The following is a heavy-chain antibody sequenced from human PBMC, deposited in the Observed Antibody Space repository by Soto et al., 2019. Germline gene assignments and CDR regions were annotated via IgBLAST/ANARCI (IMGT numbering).Heavy chain of an antibody. Sequence: QVQLVQSGAEVKKPGASVKVSCKASGYTFTSYAMHWVRQAPGQRLEWMGWINAGNGNTKYSQKFQSRVTITRDTSASTAYMELSSLRSEHTAVYYGAREYGRGVSCPHYYGMDVWGQGTTVTVSS. CDR2: INAGNGNT. D-gene: IGHD2-15*01. V-gene: IGHV1-3*01. CDR1: GYTFTSYA. CDR3: AREYGRGVSCPHYYGMDV. J-gene: IGHJ6*02.